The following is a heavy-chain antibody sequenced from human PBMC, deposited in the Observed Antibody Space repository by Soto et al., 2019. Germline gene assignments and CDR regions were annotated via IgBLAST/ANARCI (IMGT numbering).Heavy chain of an antibody. CDR2: ISYDGSNK. D-gene: IGHD2-2*01. J-gene: IGHJ6*02. CDR3: ARVYCSSTSCMRGYYYYGMDV. Sequence: GGSLRLSCAASGFTFSSYAMHWVRQAPGKGLEWVAVISYDGSNKYYADSVKGRFTISRDNSKNTLYLQMNSLRAEDTAVYYCARVYCSSTSCMRGYYYYGMDVWGQGTTVTV. CDR1: GFTFSSYA. V-gene: IGHV3-30-3*01.